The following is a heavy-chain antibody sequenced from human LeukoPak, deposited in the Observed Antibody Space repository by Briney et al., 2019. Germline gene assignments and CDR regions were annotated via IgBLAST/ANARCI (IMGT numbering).Heavy chain of an antibody. CDR1: GYTFTSYY. V-gene: IGHV1-46*01. CDR2: INPSGGST. D-gene: IGHD1-26*01. J-gene: IGHJ4*02. CDR3: ARGEIVNRDGLRYFDY. Sequence: GASVKVSCKASGYTFTSYYMHWVRQAPGQGLEWMGIINPSGGSTSYAQKFQGRVTMTRDTSMSTVYMELSSLRSEDTAVYYCARGEIVNRDGLRYFDYWGQGTLVTVSS.